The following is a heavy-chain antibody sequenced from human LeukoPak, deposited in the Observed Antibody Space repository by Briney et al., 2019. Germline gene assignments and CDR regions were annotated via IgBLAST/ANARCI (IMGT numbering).Heavy chain of an antibody. J-gene: IGHJ5*02. D-gene: IGHD6-19*01. V-gene: IGHV4-34*01. CDR1: GGSFSGYY. CDR2: INHSGST. CDR3: ARGGSIAVAGIYWFDP. Sequence: PSETLSLTCAVYGGSFSGYYWSWIRQPPGKGLEWIGEINHSGSTNYSPSLKSRVTISVDTSKNQFSLKLSSVTAADTAVYYRARGGSIAVAGIYWFDPWGQGTLVTVSS.